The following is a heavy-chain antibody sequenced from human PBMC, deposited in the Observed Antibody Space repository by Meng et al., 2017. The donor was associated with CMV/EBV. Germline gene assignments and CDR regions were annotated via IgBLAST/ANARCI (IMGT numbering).Heavy chain of an antibody. Sequence: GESLKISCAASGFTFSSYAMSWVRQAPGKGLEWVSAISGSGGSTYYADSVKGRFTISRDNSKNTLYLQMNSLRAEDTAVYYCARVLGSSSLYYYYGMDVWGQGTTVTVSS. CDR3: ARVLGSSSLYYYYGMDV. V-gene: IGHV3-23*01. CDR1: GFTFSSYA. D-gene: IGHD6-6*01. CDR2: ISGSGGST. J-gene: IGHJ6*02.